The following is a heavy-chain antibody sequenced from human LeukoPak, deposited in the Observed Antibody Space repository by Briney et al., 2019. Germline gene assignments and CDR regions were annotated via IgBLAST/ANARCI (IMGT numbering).Heavy chain of an antibody. J-gene: IGHJ4*02. D-gene: IGHD3-22*01. CDR3: ARDHSSGYYIDY. CDR2: INAGNGNT. CDR1: GYTFTSYA. V-gene: IGHV1-3*01. Sequence: ASVKVSCKASGYTFTSYAMHWVRQAPGQRLEWMGWINAGNGNTKYSQKFQGRVTITRDTSASTAYMELSSLRSEDTAVYYCARDHSSGYYIDYWGQGTLVTVSS.